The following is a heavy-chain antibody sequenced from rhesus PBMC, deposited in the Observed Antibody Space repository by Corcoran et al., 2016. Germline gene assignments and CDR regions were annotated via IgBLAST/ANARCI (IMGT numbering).Heavy chain of an antibody. CDR2: LSGRGGRT. CDR3: ARDRGDTAGSDY. J-gene: IGHJ4*01. CDR1: GGYISGGYHY. Sequence: QVKLQESGPGLVKPLETLSLTCAVSGGYISGGYHYWCWIRQPPGKGRAWIGGLSGRGGRTEHNPSLKSRVTISTDTSKNQCSRKLRAGTAADTAVYYCARDRGDTAGSDYWGQGVLVTVSS. D-gene: IGHD5-24*01. V-gene: IGHV4S12*01.